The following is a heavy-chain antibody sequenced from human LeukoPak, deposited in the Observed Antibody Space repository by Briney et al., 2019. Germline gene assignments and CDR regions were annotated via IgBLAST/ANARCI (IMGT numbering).Heavy chain of an antibody. Sequence: SETLSLTCTVSGDSISSSSCYWGWVRQPPGKGLEWIADIYYSGSSYYSPSLKSRVTISLDTSKNQFSLKLRSVTAADTAVYFCARRRYYDSTGLLDWGQGTLVSVSS. CDR3: ARRRYYDSTGLLD. CDR2: IYYSGSS. CDR1: GDSISSSSCY. J-gene: IGHJ1*01. D-gene: IGHD3-22*01. V-gene: IGHV4-39*01.